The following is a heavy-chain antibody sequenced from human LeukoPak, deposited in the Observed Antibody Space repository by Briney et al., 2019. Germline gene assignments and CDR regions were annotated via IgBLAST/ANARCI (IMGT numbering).Heavy chain of an antibody. J-gene: IGHJ6*03. CDR1: GFTVSSNS. D-gene: IGHD5-18*01. CDR3: ARRGYNYEAYHYYMDV. V-gene: IGHV3-53*01. CDR2: IYSGGNT. Sequence: GGSLRLSCTVSGFTVSSNSWSWVRQAPGKGLEWVSFIYSGGNTHYSDSVKGRFTISRDNSKNTLYLQMNSLRAEDTAVYYCARRGYNYEAYHYYMDVWGKGTTVTVSS.